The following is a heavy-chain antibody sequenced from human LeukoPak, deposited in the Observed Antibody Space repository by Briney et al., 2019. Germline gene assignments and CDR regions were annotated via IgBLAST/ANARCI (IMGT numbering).Heavy chain of an antibody. D-gene: IGHD4-17*01. Sequence: PGGSLRLSCAASGFTFSSYGMHWVRQAPGKGLEWVAFIRYDGSNKYYADSVKGRFTISRDNSKNTLYLQMNSLRAEDTAVYYCARPIFPHDYADAFDIWGQGTMVTVSS. V-gene: IGHV3-30*02. J-gene: IGHJ3*02. CDR3: ARPIFPHDYADAFDI. CDR1: GFTFSSYG. CDR2: IRYDGSNK.